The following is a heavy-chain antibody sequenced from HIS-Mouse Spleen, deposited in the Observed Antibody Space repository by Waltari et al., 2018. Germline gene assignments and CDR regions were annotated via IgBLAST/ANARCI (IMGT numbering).Heavy chain of an antibody. CDR3: ARDRKGVAVPFDY. CDR1: GGSFSSYA. Sequence: QVQLVQSGAEVQKPGSSVKVSCKASGGSFSSYAISWGRQAPGQGLEWMGGIIPIFGTANYAQKFQGRVTITADESTSTAYMELSSLRSEDTAVYYCARDRKGVAVPFDYWGQGTLVTVSS. CDR2: IIPIFGTA. D-gene: IGHD6-19*01. J-gene: IGHJ4*02. V-gene: IGHV1-69*01.